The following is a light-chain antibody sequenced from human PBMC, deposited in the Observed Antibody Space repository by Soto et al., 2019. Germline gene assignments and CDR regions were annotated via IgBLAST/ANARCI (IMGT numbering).Light chain of an antibody. CDR1: QTVSSNS. J-gene: IGKJ1*01. V-gene: IGKV3-20*01. CDR2: GAS. CDR3: QLYGSSART. Sequence: EIVLTQSPGTLSLSPGERATLSCRASQTVSSNSLAWYHQKPGQAPRLLIYGASSRATSIPDRFSGSGSGTDFTLTISRLEPEDFAVYYCQLYGSSARTFGQGTKVEIK.